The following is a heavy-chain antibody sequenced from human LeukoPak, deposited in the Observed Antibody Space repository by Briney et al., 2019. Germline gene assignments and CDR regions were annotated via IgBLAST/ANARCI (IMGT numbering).Heavy chain of an antibody. Sequence: GGSLRLSCAASGFTFSSYWMSWVRQAPGKGLEWVANIKQDGSEKYYVDSVKGRFPISRDNAKNSLYLQMNSLRAEDTAVYYCARLVAVADPYFDHWGQGTLVTVSS. CDR3: ARLVAVADPYFDH. D-gene: IGHD6-19*01. CDR2: IKQDGSEK. CDR1: GFTFSSYW. V-gene: IGHV3-7*01. J-gene: IGHJ4*02.